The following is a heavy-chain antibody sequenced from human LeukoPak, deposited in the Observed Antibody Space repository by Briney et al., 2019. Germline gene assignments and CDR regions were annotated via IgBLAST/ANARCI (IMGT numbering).Heavy chain of an antibody. Sequence: SETLSLTCTVSGGSISSYYWSWIRQPPGKGLEWIGYIYYSGSTNYNPSLKSRVTISVDTSKNQFSLKLSSVTAADTAVYYCAREEYSYNWFDPWGQGTLVTVSS. J-gene: IGHJ5*02. V-gene: IGHV4-59*01. D-gene: IGHD5-18*01. CDR1: GGSISSYY. CDR3: AREEYSYNWFDP. CDR2: IYYSGST.